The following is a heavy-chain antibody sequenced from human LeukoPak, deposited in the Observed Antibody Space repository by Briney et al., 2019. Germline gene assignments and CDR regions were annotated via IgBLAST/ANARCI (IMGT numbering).Heavy chain of an antibody. Sequence: GGSLRLSCVASGFIFTNYAMNWVRQAPGKGLEWVAFIRYDGSNKYYADSVKGRFTISRDNPKNTVYLQMDSLSDEDTAVYYCVTEGGTSGWAGYFDYWGQGTLVTVSS. CDR1: GFIFTNYA. CDR3: VTEGGTSGWAGYFDY. J-gene: IGHJ4*02. D-gene: IGHD6-19*01. V-gene: IGHV3-30*02. CDR2: IRYDGSNK.